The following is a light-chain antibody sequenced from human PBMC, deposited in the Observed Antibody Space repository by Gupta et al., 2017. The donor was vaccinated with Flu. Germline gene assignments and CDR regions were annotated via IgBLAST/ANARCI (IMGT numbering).Light chain of an antibody. V-gene: IGKV3-15*01. J-gene: IGKJ1*01. Sequence: EIVMTQSPATLSVSAGERATLSCGASQSVSSNLAWYQQKPGQVPRLLVYGASTRATGIPARFSGSGSGTEFTLTLSSLQSEDFASYYCQQDDNWPPAFGPGTKVEIK. CDR3: QQDDNWPPA. CDR2: GAS. CDR1: QSVSSN.